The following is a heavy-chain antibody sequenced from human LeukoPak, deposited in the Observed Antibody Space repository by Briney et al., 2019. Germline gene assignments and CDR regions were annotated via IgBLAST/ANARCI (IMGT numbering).Heavy chain of an antibody. Sequence: SETLSLTCTVYAVSISSNYWIWIRQPPGKGLEWIGYIYYSGSTKYNPSLKSRVTISLDTSKNQCSLQRSAVTAADTAVYYCARRGGGMTWGQGTLVTVSS. CDR2: IYYSGST. J-gene: IGHJ5*02. D-gene: IGHD1-1*01. V-gene: IGHV4-59*01. CDR3: ARRGGGMT. CDR1: AVSISSNY.